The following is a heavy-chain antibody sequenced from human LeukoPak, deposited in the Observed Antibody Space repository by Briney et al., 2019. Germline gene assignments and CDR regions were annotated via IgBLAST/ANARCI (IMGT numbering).Heavy chain of an antibody. V-gene: IGHV3-11*05. CDR1: GFTSSDHY. Sequence: GGSLRLSCGASGFTSSDHYMSWIRQAPGKGLEWVSYISGSGTYTNYADSVKGRFTISRDNAKNSLYLQMNSLRVEDTAVYYCARDQRRTTVTFLYNYYYGLDVWGQGTTVTVSS. CDR2: ISGSGTYT. CDR3: ARDQRRTTVTFLYNYYYGLDV. D-gene: IGHD4-17*01. J-gene: IGHJ6*02.